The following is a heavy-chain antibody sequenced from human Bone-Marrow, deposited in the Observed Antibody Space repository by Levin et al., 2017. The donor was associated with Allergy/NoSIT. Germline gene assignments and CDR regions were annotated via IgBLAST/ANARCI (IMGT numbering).Heavy chain of an antibody. D-gene: IGHD3-22*01. CDR1: EFTVSNNY. CDR2: IYSGGGT. J-gene: IGHJ6*02. CDR3: ARVPHYYDTSGFYSDNYYYYYGLDV. Sequence: GESLKISCAASEFTVSNNYMTWVRQPPGKGLEWVSLIYSGGGTYYSDSVRGRFTISRDSSKNTLYLQMNSLRVDDTAVYFCARVPHYYDTSGFYSDNYYYYYGLDVWGQGATVTVSS. V-gene: IGHV3-66*01.